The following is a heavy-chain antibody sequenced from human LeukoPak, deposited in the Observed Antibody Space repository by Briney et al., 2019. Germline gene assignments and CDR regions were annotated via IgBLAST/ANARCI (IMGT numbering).Heavy chain of an antibody. CDR3: ARERDSLSSGEQLWPPNFDY. Sequence: PSQTLSLTCAVSGGSISSGGYSWSWIRQPPGKGLEWIGYIYHSGSTYYNPSLKSRVTISIDRSKNQFSLKLSSVTAADTAVYYCARERDSLSSGEQLWPPNFDYWGQRTLVTVSS. CDR1: GGSISSGGYS. V-gene: IGHV4-30-2*01. CDR2: IYHSGST. J-gene: IGHJ4*02. D-gene: IGHD5-18*01.